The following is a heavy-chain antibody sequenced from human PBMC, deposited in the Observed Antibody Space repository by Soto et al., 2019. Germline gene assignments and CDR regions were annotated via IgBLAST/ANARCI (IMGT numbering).Heavy chain of an antibody. Sequence: ASVKVSCKASGYTFTCYYMHWVRQAPGQGLEWMGWINPNSGGTNYAQKFQGWVTMTRDTSISTAYMELSRLRSDDTAVYYCARAGVVPAAMPFDYWGQGTLVTVSS. V-gene: IGHV1-2*04. D-gene: IGHD2-2*01. CDR3: ARAGVVPAAMPFDY. CDR1: GYTFTCYY. CDR2: INPNSGGT. J-gene: IGHJ4*02.